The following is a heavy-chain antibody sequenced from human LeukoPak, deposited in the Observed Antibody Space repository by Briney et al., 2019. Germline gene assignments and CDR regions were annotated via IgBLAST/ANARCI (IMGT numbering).Heavy chain of an antibody. CDR3: AKAKFVGIAAAGKVNWFDP. Sequence: PGGSLRLSCAASGFTFSSYSMNWVRQAPGKGLEWVSSISSSGSYIYYADSVKGRFTISRDNAKNSLYLQMNSLRAEDTAVYYCAKAKFVGIAAAGKVNWFDPWGQGTLVTVSS. D-gene: IGHD6-13*01. CDR1: GFTFSSYS. V-gene: IGHV3-21*04. J-gene: IGHJ5*02. CDR2: ISSSGSYI.